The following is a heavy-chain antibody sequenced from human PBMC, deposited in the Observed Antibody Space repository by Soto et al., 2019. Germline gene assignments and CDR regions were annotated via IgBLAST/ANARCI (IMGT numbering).Heavy chain of an antibody. CDR2: ISGSGGNT. Sequence: AQLLESGGGLVQPGGSLRLSCAASGFSFDTYAMSWVRQAPGKGLEWVSSISGSGGNTYYADSVKGRFTISRDNSNNILYLQMTSLRAEDTALYYCAKLGMTTINRDYWGQGTQVTVSS. D-gene: IGHD5-12*01. V-gene: IGHV3-23*01. J-gene: IGHJ4*02. CDR3: AKLGMTTINRDY. CDR1: GFSFDTYA.